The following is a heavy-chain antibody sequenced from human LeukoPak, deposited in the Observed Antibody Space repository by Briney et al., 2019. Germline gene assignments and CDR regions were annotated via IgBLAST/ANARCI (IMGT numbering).Heavy chain of an antibody. V-gene: IGHV3-21*01. J-gene: IGHJ4*02. CDR3: ARCYASGSYGIDY. CDR2: ISSTSRYI. CDR1: GFTFGSYS. Sequence: GGSLRLSCAASGFTFGSYSMNWVRQVPGRGLQWVSFISSTSRYIYYADSVKGRFTVSRDNAKNSLSLQMNSLGAEDTAVYYCARCYASGSYGIDYWGQGTRVTVSS. D-gene: IGHD3-10*01.